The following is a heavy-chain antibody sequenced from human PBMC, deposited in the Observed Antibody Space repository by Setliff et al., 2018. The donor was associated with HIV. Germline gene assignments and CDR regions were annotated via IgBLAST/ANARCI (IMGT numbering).Heavy chain of an antibody. CDR1: DGSRSGIH. J-gene: IGHJ3*02. Sequence: PSETLSLTCAVFDGSRSGIHWSWIRQPPGKGLEWIAEINFGGGTNHNPSLKSRVTISVDTSKSHVSLMLRSVTAADTAVYYCARAGNYGAFDGFDIWGQGTMVTVSS. CDR2: INFGGGT. CDR3: ARAGNYGAFDGFDI. V-gene: IGHV4-34*01. D-gene: IGHD1-7*01.